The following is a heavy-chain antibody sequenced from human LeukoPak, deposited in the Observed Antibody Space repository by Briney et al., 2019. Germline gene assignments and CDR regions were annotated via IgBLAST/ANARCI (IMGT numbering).Heavy chain of an antibody. V-gene: IGHV3-11*04. CDR2: ISSLSTSI. CDR3: GRDKED. J-gene: IGHJ4*02. CDR1: GYTFSGYY. Sequence: GGSLRLSCAASGYTFSGYYMSWIRQAPGKGLEWVSYISSLSTSIYYTDSVKGRFTISRDNAKNSLYLQMNNLRAEDTAVYYCGRDKEDWGQGTLVTVSS.